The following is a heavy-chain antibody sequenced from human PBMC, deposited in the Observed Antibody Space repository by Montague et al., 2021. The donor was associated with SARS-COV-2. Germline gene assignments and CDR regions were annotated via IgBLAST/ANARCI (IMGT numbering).Heavy chain of an antibody. CDR3: AGNMYFYDSRGYQNIDY. CDR1: GFTFSSFA. Sequence: SLRLSCAASGFTFSSFAMTWVRQAPGKGLEWVSIIYTGGSRTHYADSVKGRFTISRDDSKNTLYLQMNGLRVEDTAIYYCAGNMYFYDSRGYQNIDYWGQGILVAASS. CDR2: IYTGGSRT. D-gene: IGHD3-22*01. J-gene: IGHJ4*02. V-gene: IGHV3-23*03.